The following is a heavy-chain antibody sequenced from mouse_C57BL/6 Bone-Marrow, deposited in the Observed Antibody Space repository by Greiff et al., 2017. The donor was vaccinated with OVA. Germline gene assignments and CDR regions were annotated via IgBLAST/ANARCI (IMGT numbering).Heavy chain of an antibody. CDR2: INPGSGGT. CDR3: ARGVYDGYYNAMDY. Sequence: QVQLQQSGAELVRPGTSVKVSCKASGYAFTNYLIEWVKQRPGQGLEWIGVINPGSGGTNYNEKFKGKATLTADKSSSTAYMQLSSLTSEDSAVYFCARGVYDGYYNAMDYWGQGTSVTVSS. CDR1: GYAFTNYL. V-gene: IGHV1-54*01. D-gene: IGHD2-3*01. J-gene: IGHJ4*01.